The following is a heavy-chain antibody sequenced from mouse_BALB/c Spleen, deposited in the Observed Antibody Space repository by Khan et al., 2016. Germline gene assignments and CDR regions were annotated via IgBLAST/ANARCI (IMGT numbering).Heavy chain of an antibody. D-gene: IGHD2-3*01. V-gene: IGHV3-8*02. J-gene: IGHJ2*01. CDR3: ATYDGYLLDY. CDR1: GDSITSDY. CDR2: ISYSGST. Sequence: EVQLQESGPSLVKPSQTLSLTCSVTGDSITSDYWNWIRKFPGNKLEYMGYISYSGSTYYNPYLKSRISITRDTSKNQYYLQLNSVTTEDTATYYCATYDGYLLDYWGQGTTLTVSS.